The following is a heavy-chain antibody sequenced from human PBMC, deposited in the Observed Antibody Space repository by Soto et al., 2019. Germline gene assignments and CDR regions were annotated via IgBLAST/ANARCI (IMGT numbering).Heavy chain of an antibody. CDR1: GGSISSSSYY. D-gene: IGHD1-26*01. J-gene: IGHJ4*02. CDR2: IYYSGST. V-gene: IGHV4-39*01. CDR3: ARHVGLEDFDY. Sequence: QLQLQESGPGLVKPSETLSLTCTVSGGSISSSSYYWGWIRQPPGKGLEWIGSIYYSGSTYYNPSLKSRVTISVDTSKNQFSLKLSSVTAADTAVYYCARHVGLEDFDYWGQGTLVTVSS.